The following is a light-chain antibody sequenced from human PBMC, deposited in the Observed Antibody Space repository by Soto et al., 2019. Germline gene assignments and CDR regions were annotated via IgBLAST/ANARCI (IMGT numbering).Light chain of an antibody. CDR2: SAS. V-gene: IGKV1-12*01. CDR1: QGIITW. Sequence: QMTQSPSSVSAFVGDRVTIPCRESQGIITWLAWYQQKPGKAPKLLMYSASILHTGVSSRFTGGGSGTEFTLTINSLQPEDFATYYCQQSDTLPITFGGGTKVDIK. J-gene: IGKJ4*01. CDR3: QQSDTLPIT.